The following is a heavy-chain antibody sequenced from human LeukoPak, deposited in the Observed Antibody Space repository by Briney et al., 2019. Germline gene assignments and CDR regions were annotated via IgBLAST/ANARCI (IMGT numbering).Heavy chain of an antibody. J-gene: IGHJ4*02. CDR1: GFTFSSYA. CDR2: ISSSGSTI. CDR3: ARGPQPLTMIVSDY. D-gene: IGHD3-22*01. V-gene: IGHV3-48*04. Sequence: PGGSLRLSXAASGFTFSSYAMSWVRQAPGKGLEWVSYISSSGSTIYYADSVKGRFTISRDNAKNSLCLQMNSLRAEDTAVYYCARGPQPLTMIVSDYWGQGTLVTVSS.